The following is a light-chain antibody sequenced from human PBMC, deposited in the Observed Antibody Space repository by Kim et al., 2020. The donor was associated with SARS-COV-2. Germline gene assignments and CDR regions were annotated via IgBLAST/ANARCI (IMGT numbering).Light chain of an antibody. CDR2: GNN. Sequence: QRVTISCTGRGSNIGAGYDVHWYQQFPGTAPRLLIYGNNNRPSGVPDRFSGSQSGTSASLAITGLQAEDEADYYCQSYDSSLSGWVFGGGTQLTVL. V-gene: IGLV1-40*01. CDR1: GSNIGAGYD. J-gene: IGLJ3*02. CDR3: QSYDSSLSGWV.